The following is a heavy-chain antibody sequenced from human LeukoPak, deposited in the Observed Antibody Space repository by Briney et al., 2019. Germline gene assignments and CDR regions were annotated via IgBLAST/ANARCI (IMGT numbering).Heavy chain of an antibody. CDR2: IKPDGTTK. D-gene: IGHD2-2*02. Sequence: GGSLRLSCAASGFPFSSYSMTWVRQAPGKGLEWVANIKPDGTTKFYVDSVKGRFTISRDNALNSLYLQMNSLRAEDTAVYYCANTILTGALWGQGTLVTVSS. CDR3: ANTILTGAL. V-gene: IGHV3-7*01. J-gene: IGHJ4*02. CDR1: GFPFSSYS.